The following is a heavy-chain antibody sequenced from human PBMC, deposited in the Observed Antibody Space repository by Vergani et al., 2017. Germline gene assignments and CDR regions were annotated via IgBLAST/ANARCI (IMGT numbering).Heavy chain of an antibody. V-gene: IGHV3-33*01. J-gene: IGHJ5*02. CDR2: TWYDGNNK. CDR3: ARDLRLLYDRFDP. Sequence: QVQLVESGGGVVQPGRSLRLSCAASGCTLNPYGMHCVRQAPGKGVEWWAVTWYDGNNKQYADYVKGRFTISRDNSKSTMYLQMNSLRDEDTGVYYCARDLRLLYDRFDPWGQGTLVTVSS. D-gene: IGHD5-12*01. CDR1: GCTLNPYG.